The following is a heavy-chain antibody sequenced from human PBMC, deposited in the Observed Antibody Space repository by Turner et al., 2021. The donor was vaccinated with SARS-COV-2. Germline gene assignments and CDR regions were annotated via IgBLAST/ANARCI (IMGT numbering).Heavy chain of an antibody. CDR3: ARHWEVAAAAYLARFDP. J-gene: IGHJ5*02. CDR1: GVSISSSSYY. Sequence: QLQLQASGPGLVKPSETLSLTCTVSGVSISSSSYYWGWIRQPPGKGLEWIGGIYYSGSTYYNPSLKGRVTISVDTSKNQFSLKLTSVTAADTAVYFCARHWEVAAAAYLARFDPWGQGTLVTVSS. D-gene: IGHD6-13*01. V-gene: IGHV4-39*01. CDR2: IYYSGST.